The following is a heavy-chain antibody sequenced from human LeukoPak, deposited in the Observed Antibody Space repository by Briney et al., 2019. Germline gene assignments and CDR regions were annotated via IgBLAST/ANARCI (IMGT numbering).Heavy chain of an antibody. D-gene: IGHD3-16*02. CDR1: GYTFTSYG. Sequence: GASVKVSCKASGYTFTSYGISWVRQAPGQGLEWMGSISPYNGNTKYTERLQGRVIMTTDTSTRTAYMELRSLRSDDTAVFYCVRDQYDYTWGSYRPYFDSWGQGTLVTVSS. V-gene: IGHV1-18*04. CDR2: ISPYNGNT. J-gene: IGHJ4*02. CDR3: VRDQYDYTWGSYRPYFDS.